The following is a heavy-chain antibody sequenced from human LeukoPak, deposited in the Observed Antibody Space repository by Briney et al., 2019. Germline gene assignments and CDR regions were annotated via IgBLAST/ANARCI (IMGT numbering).Heavy chain of an antibody. CDR3: ARPVPSRLGWFDP. V-gene: IGHV4-39*01. CDR1: GGSINSNGYY. Sequence: SETLSLTCTVSGGSINSNGYYWGWIRQPPGKGLEWIGNIYYSGSTYYNPSLKSRVTISVDTSKNQFSLKLSSVTAADTAVYYCARPVPSRLGWFDPWGQGTLVTVSS. D-gene: IGHD1-1*01. CDR2: IYYSGST. J-gene: IGHJ5*02.